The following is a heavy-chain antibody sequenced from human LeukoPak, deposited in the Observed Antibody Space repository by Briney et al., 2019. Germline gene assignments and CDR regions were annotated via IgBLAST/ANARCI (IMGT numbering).Heavy chain of an antibody. CDR3: ARGPYYDFWSGYYRRNYYYMDV. Sequence: PSETLSLTCAVYGGSFSGYYWSWIRQPPGKWLEWIGEINHSGSTNYNPSLKSRVTISVDTSKNQFSLKLSSVTAADTAAYYCARGPYYDFWSGYYRRNYYYMDVWGKGTTVTVSS. CDR2: INHSGST. CDR1: GGSFSGYY. D-gene: IGHD3-3*01. J-gene: IGHJ6*03. V-gene: IGHV4-34*01.